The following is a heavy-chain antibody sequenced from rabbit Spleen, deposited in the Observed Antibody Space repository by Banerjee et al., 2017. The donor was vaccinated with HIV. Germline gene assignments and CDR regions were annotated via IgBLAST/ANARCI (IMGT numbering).Heavy chain of an antibody. CDR2: IEPIFGNT. V-gene: IGHV1S47*01. D-gene: IGHD6-1*01. J-gene: IGHJ4*01. CDR3: AREILYAAYAGFGDATIYYFDL. CDR1: GFDFSNYG. Sequence: QEQLVESGGGLVQPGGSLKLSCKASGFDFSNYGVTWVRQAPGKGLEWIGYIEPIFGNTYYANWVNGRFTISSHNAQNTLYLQLSSLTAADTATYFCAREILYAAYAGFGDATIYYFDLWGPGTLVTVS.